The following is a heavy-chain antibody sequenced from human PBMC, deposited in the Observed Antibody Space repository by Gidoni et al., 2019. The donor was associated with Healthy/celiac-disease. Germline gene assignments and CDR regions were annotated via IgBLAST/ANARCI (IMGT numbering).Heavy chain of an antibody. CDR3: ARTVRFLEWLSYHYYMDV. Sequence: QVQLQESGPGLVKPSQTLSFTCTVSGGSISSGGYYWSWIRQHPGKGLEWIGYIYYSGSTYYNPSLKSRVTISVDTSKNQCSLKLSSVTAADTAVYYCARTVRFLEWLSYHYYMDVWGKGTTVTVSS. J-gene: IGHJ6*03. D-gene: IGHD3-3*01. V-gene: IGHV4-31*03. CDR1: GGSISSGGYY. CDR2: IYYSGST.